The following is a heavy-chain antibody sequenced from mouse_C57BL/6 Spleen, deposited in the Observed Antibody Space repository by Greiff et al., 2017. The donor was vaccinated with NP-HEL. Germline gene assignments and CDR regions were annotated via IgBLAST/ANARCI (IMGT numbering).Heavy chain of an antibody. D-gene: IGHD4-1*01. CDR2: ISNLAYSI. V-gene: IGHV5-15*01. Sequence: EVQRVESGGGLVQPGGSLKLSCAASGFTFSDYGMAWVRQAPRKGPEWVAFISNLAYSIYYADTVTGRFTISRENAKNTLCLEMSSLRSEDTAMYYCARQEETGGYFDVWGTGTTVTVSS. CDR1: GFTFSDYG. CDR3: ARQEETGGYFDV. J-gene: IGHJ1*03.